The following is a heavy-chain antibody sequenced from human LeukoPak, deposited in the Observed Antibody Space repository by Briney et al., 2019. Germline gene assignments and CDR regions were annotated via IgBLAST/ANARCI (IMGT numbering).Heavy chain of an antibody. CDR1: GFTFNTYW. CDR2: ISGSGGST. V-gene: IGHV3-23*01. D-gene: IGHD5-24*01. CDR3: AKARDGYNFFYYFDY. J-gene: IGHJ4*02. Sequence: GGSLRLSCVASGFTFNTYWMSWVRQAPGKGLEWVSAISGSGGSTYYADSVKGRFTISRDNSKNTLYLQMNSLRAEDTAVYYCAKARDGYNFFYYFDYWGQGTLVTVSS.